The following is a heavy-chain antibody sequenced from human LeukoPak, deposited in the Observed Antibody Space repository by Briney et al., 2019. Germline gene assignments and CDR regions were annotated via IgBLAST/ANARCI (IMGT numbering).Heavy chain of an antibody. J-gene: IGHJ5*02. D-gene: IGHD3-10*01. CDR1: GYTFTSYD. Sequence: ASVKVSCKASGYTFTSYDINWVRQATGQGLEWMGWMNPNSGNTGYAQKFQGRVTMTRNTSISTAYMELSSLRSEDTAVYYRARGRAVLLWFGELFNWFDPWGQGTLVTVSS. CDR2: MNPNSGNT. V-gene: IGHV1-8*01. CDR3: ARGRAVLLWFGELFNWFDP.